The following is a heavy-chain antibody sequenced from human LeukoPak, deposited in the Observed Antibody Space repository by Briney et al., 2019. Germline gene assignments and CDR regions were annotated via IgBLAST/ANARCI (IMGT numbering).Heavy chain of an antibody. CDR1: GFTFSSYA. V-gene: IGHV3-30-3*01. CDR2: ISYDGSNK. D-gene: IGHD5-18*01. Sequence: GGSLRLSCAASGFTFSSYAMHWVRQAPGKGLEWEAVISYDGSNKYYADSVKGRFTISRDNSKNTRYLQMNSLRAEDTAVYYCASSGGSSYVQSGTFDYWGQGTLVTVSS. CDR3: ASSGGSSYVQSGTFDY. J-gene: IGHJ4*02.